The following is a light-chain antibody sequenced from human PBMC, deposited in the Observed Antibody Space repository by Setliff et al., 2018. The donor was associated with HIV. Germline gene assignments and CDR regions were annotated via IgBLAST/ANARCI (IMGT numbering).Light chain of an antibody. Sequence: QSALAQPPSASGSPGQSVTISCTGTSSDIGDYNYVSWFQHRPGNAPKLIIYEVTKRPSGVPNRFSGSKSGNTASLTVSWLQTEDEADYYCSSYAGNNLDVFGTGTKV. J-gene: IGLJ1*01. V-gene: IGLV2-8*01. CDR2: EVT. CDR3: SSYAGNNLDV. CDR1: SSDIGDYNY.